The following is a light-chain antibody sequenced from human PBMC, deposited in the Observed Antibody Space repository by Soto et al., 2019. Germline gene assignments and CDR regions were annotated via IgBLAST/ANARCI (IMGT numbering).Light chain of an antibody. CDR3: QQTYNSPET. CDR1: QSIDNY. Sequence: DIQMTQSPSSLSASVGDRVTITCRASQSIDNYLNWFQQKPGNPPKLLIYAASILQSGVPSRFSGRGSWTDFTLTISSLQPEDFATYYCQQTYNSPETFGQGTKVEI. CDR2: AAS. V-gene: IGKV1-39*01. J-gene: IGKJ1*01.